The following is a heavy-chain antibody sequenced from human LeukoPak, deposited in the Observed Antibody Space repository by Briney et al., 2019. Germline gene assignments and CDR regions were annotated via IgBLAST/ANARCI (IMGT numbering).Heavy chain of an antibody. Sequence: GGSLRLSCAASGFTLSSYAMTWVRQAPGRGLEWVSSVDGGGGGTYYADSVKGRFTISRDNSKDTLYLQMNGLRAEDTAVYYCAKDPSRGYSYGYRDYWGQGTLVTVSS. V-gene: IGHV3-23*01. CDR3: AKDPSRGYSYGYRDY. CDR2: VDGGGGGT. J-gene: IGHJ4*02. CDR1: GFTLSSYA. D-gene: IGHD5-18*01.